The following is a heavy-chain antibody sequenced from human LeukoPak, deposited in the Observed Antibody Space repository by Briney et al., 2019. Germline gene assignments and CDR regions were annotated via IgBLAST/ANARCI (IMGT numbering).Heavy chain of an antibody. CDR1: GFTFSSYA. Sequence: GGSLRLSCAASGFTFSSYAMSWVRQAPGKGLEWVSAISGSGGSTYYADSVKGRFTISKDNSKNTLYLQMNSLRAEDTAVYYCAKLGTDCSGASCYRRSFDYWGQGTLVTVSS. CDR2: ISGSGGST. J-gene: IGHJ4*02. V-gene: IGHV3-23*01. D-gene: IGHD2-15*01. CDR3: AKLGTDCSGASCYRRSFDY.